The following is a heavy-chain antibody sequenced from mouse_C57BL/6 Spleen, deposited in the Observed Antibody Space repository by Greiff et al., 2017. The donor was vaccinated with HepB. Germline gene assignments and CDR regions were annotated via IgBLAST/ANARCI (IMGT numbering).Heavy chain of an antibody. CDR1: GYTFTDYY. Sequence: VQLQQSGPELVKPGASVKISCKASGYTFTDYYMNWVKQSHGKSLEWIGDINPNNGGTSYNQKFKGKATLTVDKSSSTAYMELRSLTSEDSAVYYCARIYYGTAWFAYWGQGTLVTVSA. D-gene: IGHD2-1*01. J-gene: IGHJ3*01. V-gene: IGHV1-26*01. CDR3: ARIYYGTAWFAY. CDR2: INPNNGGT.